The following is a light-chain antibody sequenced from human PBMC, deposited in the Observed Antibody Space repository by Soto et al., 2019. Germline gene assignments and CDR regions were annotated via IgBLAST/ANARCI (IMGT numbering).Light chain of an antibody. Sequence: EIVLTQSPDTLSLSPGERATLSCRASQSVGSYLAWYQQKPGQAPRLLTYASSNRATGIPARFSGSGSGIDFTLTISSLEPEDFAVYYCQQRSNWYTFGQGTKLEIK. V-gene: IGKV3-11*01. CDR1: QSVGSY. J-gene: IGKJ2*01. CDR3: QQRSNWYT. CDR2: ASS.